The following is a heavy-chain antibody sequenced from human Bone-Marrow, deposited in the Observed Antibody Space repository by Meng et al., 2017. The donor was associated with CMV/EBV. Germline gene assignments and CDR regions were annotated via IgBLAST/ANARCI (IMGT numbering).Heavy chain of an antibody. CDR2: ISGRGDDT. D-gene: IGHD2/OR15-2a*01. CDR3: ARLTPTYSSATFDY. V-gene: IGHV3-23*01. J-gene: IGHJ4*02. CDR1: GFSFSNYA. Sequence: VHALESGGNLVRPGGSLRLSCAASGFSFSNYAMTWVRQAPGRGLEWVSTISGRGDDTYYADSGKGRFTISRDNSKNTLYLQMNSLRAEDTAIYYCARLTPTYSSATFDYWGPGTLVTVSS.